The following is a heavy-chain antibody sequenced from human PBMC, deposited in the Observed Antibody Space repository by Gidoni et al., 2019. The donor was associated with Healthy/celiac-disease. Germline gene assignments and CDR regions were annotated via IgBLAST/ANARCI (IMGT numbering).Heavy chain of an antibody. CDR2: ISYDGSNK. Sequence: QVQLVESGGGVVQPGRSLRLSCAASGFTFSSYGMHWVRQAPGKGLEWVAVISYDGSNKYYADSVKGRFTISRDNSKNTLYLQMNSLRAEDTAVYYCAKGEQWLDLGEFDYWGQGTLVTVSS. CDR1: GFTFSSYG. CDR3: AKGEQWLDLGEFDY. J-gene: IGHJ4*02. V-gene: IGHV3-30*18. D-gene: IGHD6-19*01.